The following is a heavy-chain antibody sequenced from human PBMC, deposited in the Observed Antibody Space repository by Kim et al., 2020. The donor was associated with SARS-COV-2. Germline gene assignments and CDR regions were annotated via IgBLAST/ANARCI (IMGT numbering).Heavy chain of an antibody. V-gene: IGHV3-11*05. CDR2: ISGSSTYT. CDR1: GFTFSDYY. CDR3: AKGTYDFWSAYHKDYFDY. D-gene: IGHD3-3*01. J-gene: IGHJ4*02. Sequence: GGSLRLSCAASGFTFSDYYMNWIRQAPGKGLEWVSYISGSSTYTNYANSVRGRFTISRDNAKNSLYLHMSSLRAEDTAVYYCAKGTYDFWSAYHKDYFDYWGQGTLVTVSS.